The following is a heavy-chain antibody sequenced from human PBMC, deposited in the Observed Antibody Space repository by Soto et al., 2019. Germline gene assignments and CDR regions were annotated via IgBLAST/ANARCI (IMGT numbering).Heavy chain of an antibody. CDR1: GFTFSSYE. CDR2: IGSRDSKR. J-gene: IGHJ4*02. Sequence: EVQLVESGGGLVQPGGSLRLSCAASGFTFSSYEMNWVRQAPGKGLEWVSYIGSRDSKRYYADTVKGRFTISRDNAKNLLYLKRNSLRAGDRVFYYGARGFIFFCFDGGGQGTLFPFSS. V-gene: IGHV3-48*03. CDR3: ARGFIFFCFDG. D-gene: IGHD3-3*01.